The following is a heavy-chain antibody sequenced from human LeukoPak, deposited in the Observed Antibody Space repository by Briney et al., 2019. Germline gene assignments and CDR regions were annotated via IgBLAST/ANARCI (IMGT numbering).Heavy chain of an antibody. V-gene: IGHV4-38-2*02. CDR1: GYSISSGYY. Sequence: SETLSLTCTVSGYSISSGYYWGWIRQPPGKGLEWIGSIYHSGSTYYNPSLKSRVTTSVDTSKNQFSLKLSSVTAADTAVYYCARGTAAGPYWGQGTLVTVSS. D-gene: IGHD6-13*01. CDR2: IYHSGST. J-gene: IGHJ4*02. CDR3: ARGTAAGPY.